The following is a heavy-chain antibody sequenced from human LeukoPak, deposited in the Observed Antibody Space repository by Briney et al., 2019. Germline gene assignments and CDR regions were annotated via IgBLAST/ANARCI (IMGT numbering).Heavy chain of an antibody. CDR3: ARGSGSYRHPPGY. V-gene: IGHV1-46*01. CDR1: GYTFTTYY. J-gene: IGHJ4*02. Sequence: EASVKVSCKASGYTFTTYYMHWVRQAPGQGLEWMGIINPSGGSTNYAQKFQGRVTMTMDTSTSTVYMELSSLRSEDTAVYYCARGSGSYRHPPGYWGQGTLVTVSS. CDR2: INPSGGST. D-gene: IGHD1-26*01.